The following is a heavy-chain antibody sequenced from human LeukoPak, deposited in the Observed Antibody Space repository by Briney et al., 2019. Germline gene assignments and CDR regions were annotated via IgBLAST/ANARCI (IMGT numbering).Heavy chain of an antibody. Sequence: SETLSLTCTVSGGSISSYYWSWIRQPPGKGLEWIGYIYYSGSTNYNPSLKSRVTISVDTSKNQFSLKLSSVTAADTAMYYCARVRFQEVWFDPWGQGTLVTVSS. CDR2: IYYSGST. V-gene: IGHV4-59*01. CDR3: ARVRFQEVWFDP. J-gene: IGHJ5*02. CDR1: GGSISSYY. D-gene: IGHD3-3*01.